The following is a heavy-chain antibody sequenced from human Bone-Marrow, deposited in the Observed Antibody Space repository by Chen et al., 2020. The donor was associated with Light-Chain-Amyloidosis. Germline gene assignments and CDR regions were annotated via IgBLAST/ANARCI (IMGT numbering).Heavy chain of an antibody. D-gene: IGHD3-10*01. CDR2: INPRNGDS. CDR1: GYTLKDYL. Sequence: QVQLVQSGAEVKMSGASVKVPCKASGYTLKDYLMSWVRQAPGQGIEWMGWINPRNGDSESAQKFQGRVTMTRDTSINTVYMELSGLRFDDTAIYYCARDMDFHLDVWGQGTTVTVSS. V-gene: IGHV1-2*02. J-gene: IGHJ6*02. CDR3: ARDMDFHLDV.